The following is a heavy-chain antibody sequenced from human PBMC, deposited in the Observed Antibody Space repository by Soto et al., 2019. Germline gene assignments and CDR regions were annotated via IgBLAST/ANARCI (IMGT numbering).Heavy chain of an antibody. V-gene: IGHV3-33*01. CDR3: ARDPFDYDSGIVPPPSRGFDY. J-gene: IGHJ4*02. Sequence: GGSLRLSCAASGFTFSSYGMHWFRQAPGKGLEWVAVIWYDGSNKYYADSVKGRFTISRDNSKNTLYLQMNSLRAEDTAVYYCARDPFDYDSGIVPPPSRGFDYWGQGILVTVSS. D-gene: IGHD3-22*01. CDR2: IWYDGSNK. CDR1: GFTFSSYG.